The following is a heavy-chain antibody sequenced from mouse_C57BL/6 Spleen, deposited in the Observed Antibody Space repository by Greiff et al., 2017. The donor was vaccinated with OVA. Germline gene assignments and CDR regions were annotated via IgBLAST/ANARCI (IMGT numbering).Heavy chain of an antibody. CDR2: IYPRSGNT. CDR1: GYTFTSYG. D-gene: IGHD2-3*01. J-gene: IGHJ4*01. Sequence: QVQLKESGAELARPGASVKLSCKASGYTFTSYGISWVKQRTGQGLEWIGEIYPRSGNTYYNEKFKGKATLTADKSSSTAYMELRSLTSEDSAVYFCAREDDGYYRYYAMDYWGQGTSVTVSS. V-gene: IGHV1-81*01. CDR3: AREDDGYYRYYAMDY.